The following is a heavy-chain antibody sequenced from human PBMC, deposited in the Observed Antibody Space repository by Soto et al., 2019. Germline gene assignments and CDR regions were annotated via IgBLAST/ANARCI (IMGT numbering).Heavy chain of an antibody. J-gene: IGHJ6*02. CDR2: IIPIFGTA. D-gene: IGHD2-15*01. V-gene: IGHV1-69*06. CDR3: AREYCSGGSCYSRVRYYYGMDV. CDR1: GGTFSSYA. Sequence: ASVKVSCKASGGTFSSYATSWVRQAPGQGLEWMGGIIPIFGTANYAQKFQGRVTITADKSTSTAYMELSSLRSEDTAVYYCAREYCSGGSCYSRVRYYYGMDVWGQGTTVTVS.